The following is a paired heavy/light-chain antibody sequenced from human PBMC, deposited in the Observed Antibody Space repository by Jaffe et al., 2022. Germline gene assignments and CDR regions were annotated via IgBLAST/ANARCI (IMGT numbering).Heavy chain of an antibody. Sequence: EVQLVESGGGLVQPGGSLRLSCTASGFTFSRNWMSWVRQAPGKGLEWVAHIKEDGSATYYVDSVKGRFTISRDNAKDSLFLRMDSLRVDDTAVYFCVTWGSPTLWGQGTLVTVSS. CDR2: IKEDGSAT. V-gene: IGHV3-7*01. D-gene: IGHD3-16*01. J-gene: IGHJ4*02. CDR3: VTWGSPTL. CDR1: GFTFSRNW.
Light chain of an antibody. CDR1: QSLVHSNGNNY. J-gene: IGKJ2*01. V-gene: IGKV2-30*02. CDR2: KVS. Sequence: DVVMTQSPLSLPVTLGQPASISCRSSQSLVHSNGNNYLSWFQQRPGQSPRRLIDKVSDRDSGVPDRFSGSGSGTDFTLKISRVEAEDVGVYYCMQYTHWPHTFGQGTKLEIK. CDR3: MQYTHWPHT.